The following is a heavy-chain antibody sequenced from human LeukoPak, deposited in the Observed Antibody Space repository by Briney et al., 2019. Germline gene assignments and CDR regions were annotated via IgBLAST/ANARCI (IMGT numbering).Heavy chain of an antibody. CDR3: ARRGAAVRH. J-gene: IGHJ1*01. D-gene: IGHD6-13*01. CDR2: IYYSGST. V-gene: IGHV4-39*07. CDR1: GGSISSSSYY. Sequence: PSETLSLTCTVSGGSISSSSYYWGWIRQPPGKGLEWIASIYYSGSTYYNPSLKSRVTISVDTSKNQFSLKLSSVTAADTAVYYCARRGAAVRHWGQGTLVTVSS.